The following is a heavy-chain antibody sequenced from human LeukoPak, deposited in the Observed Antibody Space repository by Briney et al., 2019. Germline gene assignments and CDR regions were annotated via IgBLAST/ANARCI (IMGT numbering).Heavy chain of an antibody. V-gene: IGHV3-23*01. CDR2: LGGSGGSI. CDR1: GFTFNNYA. D-gene: IGHD2-2*01. J-gene: IGHJ4*02. CDR3: AKGVDGYCSSDSCYAYDC. Sequence: GGSLRLSCAASGFTFNNYAMSWVSQAPGKGLEWVSGLGGSGGSINYADSVKGRFTISRDNSKNTLYLQMNSLRAEDTAVYWCAKGVDGYCSSDSCYAYDCWGQGTLVTVSS.